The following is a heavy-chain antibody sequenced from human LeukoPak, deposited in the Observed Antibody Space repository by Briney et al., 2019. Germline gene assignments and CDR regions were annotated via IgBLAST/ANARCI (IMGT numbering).Heavy chain of an antibody. CDR2: ISGSGGST. V-gene: IGHV3-23*01. D-gene: IGHD3-22*01. CDR1: GFTFSGYA. Sequence: GGSLRLSCAASGFTFSGYAMSWVRQAPGKGLEWVSAISGSGGSTYYADSVKGRFTISRDNSKNTLYLQMNSLRAEDTAVYYCAKEYYYDSSGYTFHDAFDIWGQGTMVTVSS. CDR3: AKEYYYDSSGYTFHDAFDI. J-gene: IGHJ3*02.